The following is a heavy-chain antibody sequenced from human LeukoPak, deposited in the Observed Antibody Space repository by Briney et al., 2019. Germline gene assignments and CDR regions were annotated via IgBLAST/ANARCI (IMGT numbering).Heavy chain of an antibody. Sequence: ASVKVSCKASGYTFTDFYIHWVRQAPGEGLEWMGRINPNSGGTNYAQKFQGRVSVTTDTSITTAYMELSRLTSDDTAFYYCATTFDYGNFYWGQGTLVTVSS. J-gene: IGHJ4*02. D-gene: IGHD4-17*01. CDR1: GYTFTDFY. CDR3: ATTFDYGNFY. V-gene: IGHV1-2*06. CDR2: INPNSGGT.